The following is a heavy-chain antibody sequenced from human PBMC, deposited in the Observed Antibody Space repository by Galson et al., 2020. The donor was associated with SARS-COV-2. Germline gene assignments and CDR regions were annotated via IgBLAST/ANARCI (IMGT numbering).Heavy chain of an antibody. V-gene: IGHV4-39*01. J-gene: IGHJ4*02. CDR1: GGSISSSSYH. CDR3: ATSRGDDYYAFDH. CDR2: IYYSGDT. D-gene: IGHD3-10*01. Sequence: SQTLSLTCTVSGGSISSSSYHWGCIRQPPGKGLEWIGSIYYSGDTYYNPSLKSRVTISVDTSKNQFSLKLSSVTAADTAVYYCATSRGDDYYAFDHGGQGALVTVSS.